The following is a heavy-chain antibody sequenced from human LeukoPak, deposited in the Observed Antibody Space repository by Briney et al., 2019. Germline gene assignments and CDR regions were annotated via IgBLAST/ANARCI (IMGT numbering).Heavy chain of an antibody. J-gene: IGHJ4*02. Sequence: SVKVSCKASGGTFSSYAISWVRQAPGQGLEWMGGIIPIFGTANYAQKFQGRVTITADESTSTAYMELSSLRSEDTAVYYCARVVSVLSGWGAFDYWGQGTLVTVSS. CDR1: GGTFSSYA. CDR2: IIPIFGTA. D-gene: IGHD4/OR15-4a*01. V-gene: IGHV1-69*13. CDR3: ARVVSVLSGWGAFDY.